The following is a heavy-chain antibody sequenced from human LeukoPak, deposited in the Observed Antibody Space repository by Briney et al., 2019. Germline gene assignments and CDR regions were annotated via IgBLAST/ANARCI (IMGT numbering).Heavy chain of an antibody. Sequence: SETLSLTCTVSGGSISSYYWSWIRQPPGKGLEGIGYIYYSGSTNYNPALKSRVTISVDTSKNQFSLKLSSVTAADTAVYYCARAPWFGGYGMDVWGQGTTVTVSS. CDR2: IYYSGST. J-gene: IGHJ6*02. D-gene: IGHD3-10*01. CDR3: ARAPWFGGYGMDV. CDR1: GGSISSYY. V-gene: IGHV4-59*01.